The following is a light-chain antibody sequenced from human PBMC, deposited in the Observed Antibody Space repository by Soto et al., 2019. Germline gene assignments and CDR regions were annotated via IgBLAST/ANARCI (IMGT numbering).Light chain of an antibody. CDR1: QSVSSSY. V-gene: IGKV3-20*01. CDR3: LQYGSSPWT. Sequence: EIVLTQSPGTLSLSPVERATLSCRASQSVSSSYLAWCQQKPGQAPRLLIYGASSRATGIPDRFSGSGSGTDFTLTISRLEPEDFAVYYCLQYGSSPWTFGQGTKVDI. CDR2: GAS. J-gene: IGKJ1*01.